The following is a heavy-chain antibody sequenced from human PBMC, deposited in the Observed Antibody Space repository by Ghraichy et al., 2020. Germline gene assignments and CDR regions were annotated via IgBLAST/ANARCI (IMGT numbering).Heavy chain of an antibody. D-gene: IGHD1-14*01. CDR1: GFIFSSYW. Sequence: GSLRLSCAASGFIFSSYWMSWVRQAPGKGLEWVANIKLDGSKKYYVDSVKGRFTISRDNAKNSLFLQMNSLRPEDTAVYYCAGEFWVSQSNRLQDHLWGQGTLVTVSS. V-gene: IGHV3-7*01. CDR2: IKLDGSKK. CDR3: AGEFWVSQSNRLQDHL. J-gene: IGHJ5*02.